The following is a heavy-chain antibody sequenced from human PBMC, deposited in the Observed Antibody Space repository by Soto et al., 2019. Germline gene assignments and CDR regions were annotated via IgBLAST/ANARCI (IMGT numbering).Heavy chain of an antibody. CDR2: IYFTGST. Sequence: TLSLTCTVSGHSLSSGGYYWSWIRQHPGKGLEWVGYIYFTGSTLYNPSLKSRLAMSLDTSKNQFSLRLTSVTAADTAVYFCASDWRRSVWPNWGQGSLVTVSA. V-gene: IGHV4-31*03. J-gene: IGHJ1*01. D-gene: IGHD2-8*01. CDR1: GHSLSSGGYY. CDR3: ASDWRRSVWPN.